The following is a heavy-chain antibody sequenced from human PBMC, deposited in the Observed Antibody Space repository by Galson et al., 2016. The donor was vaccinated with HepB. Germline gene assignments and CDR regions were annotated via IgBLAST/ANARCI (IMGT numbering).Heavy chain of an antibody. D-gene: IGHD3-16*01. CDR3: ARGGTLDLRY. Sequence: ETLSLTCTVSAGFIPDTYWCWIRQPPGTGLEWIGHVSNSGTTTYNPSLRTRVTITIDTSTNKFSLNLTTVTAADTATSYCARGGTLDLRYWGQGTLLTVSS. J-gene: IGHJ4*02. CDR2: VSNSGTT. V-gene: IGHV4-59*01. CDR1: AGFIPDTY.